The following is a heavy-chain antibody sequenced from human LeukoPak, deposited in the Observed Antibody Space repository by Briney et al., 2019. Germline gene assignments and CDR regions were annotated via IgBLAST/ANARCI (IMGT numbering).Heavy chain of an antibody. Sequence: GGSLRLSCAASGFTVSSNYMSWVRQAPGKGLEWVSSLNWNGAGTGYVDSVKDRFTTSRDNAKNSLYLQMNSLRAEDTAFYYCAREETCGGDCYYFDYWGQGTLVTVSS. J-gene: IGHJ4*02. V-gene: IGHV3-20*04. CDR3: AREETCGGDCYYFDY. D-gene: IGHD2-21*02. CDR2: LNWNGAGT. CDR1: GFTVSSNY.